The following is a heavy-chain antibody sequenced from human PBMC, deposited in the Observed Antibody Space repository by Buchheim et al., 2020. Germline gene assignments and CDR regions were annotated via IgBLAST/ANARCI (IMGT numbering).Heavy chain of an antibody. CDR1: GGSITSYY. D-gene: IGHD5-18*01. CDR2: VYVTGAT. J-gene: IGHJ4*02. Sequence: QVHLQESGPGLVKPSETLSLTCTLSGGSITSYYWSWVRQSAGKGLEWIGRVYVTGATNYNPSLKGRVTMSVDTSKNQGTLKLTSVTAADTAVYYCARVSATYGYWDFDYWGQGTL. CDR3: ARVSATYGYWDFDY. V-gene: IGHV4-4*07.